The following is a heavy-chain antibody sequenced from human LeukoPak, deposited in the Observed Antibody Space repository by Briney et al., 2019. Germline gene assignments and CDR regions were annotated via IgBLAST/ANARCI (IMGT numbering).Heavy chain of an antibody. Sequence: GGSLRLSCAASGFTFSSYSMNWVRQAPGKGLEWVSSISSSSSYIYYADSVKGRFTISRDNAKNSLYLQMNSLRAEDTAVYYCARERPPDFWSGYPAYYFDYWGQGTLVTVSS. D-gene: IGHD3-3*01. J-gene: IGHJ4*02. CDR2: ISSSSSYI. CDR3: ARERPPDFWSGYPAYYFDY. CDR1: GFTFSSYS. V-gene: IGHV3-21*01.